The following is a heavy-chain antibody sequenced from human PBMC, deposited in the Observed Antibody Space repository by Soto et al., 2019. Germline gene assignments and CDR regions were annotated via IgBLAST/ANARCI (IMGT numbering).Heavy chain of an antibody. CDR3: AKAGYSSGWYAFDY. V-gene: IGHV3-9*01. J-gene: IGHJ4*02. D-gene: IGHD6-19*01. Sequence: DVQLVESGGGLVQPGRSLRLSCAASGFTFDDYAMHWVRQAPGKGLEWVSGISWNGGSIGYADSVKGRFTISRDNAKNSLYLQMNSLRAEDTALYYCAKAGYSSGWYAFDYWGQGTLVTVSS. CDR2: ISWNGGSI. CDR1: GFTFDDYA.